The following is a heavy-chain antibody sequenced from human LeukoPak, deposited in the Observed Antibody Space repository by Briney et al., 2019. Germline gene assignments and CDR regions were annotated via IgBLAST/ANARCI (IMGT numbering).Heavy chain of an antibody. CDR3: AKAQRGPSIAAAGTGY. Sequence: AGGSLRLSCEASGFTFSSYGMHWVRQSPDRGLEWVAFIRYDGVNKWYAESVEGRFTISRDNSKNTLYLQMNSLRAEDTAVYYCAKAQRGPSIAAAGTGYWGQGTLVTVSS. CDR1: GFTFSSYG. CDR2: IRYDGVNK. D-gene: IGHD6-13*01. V-gene: IGHV3-30*02. J-gene: IGHJ4*02.